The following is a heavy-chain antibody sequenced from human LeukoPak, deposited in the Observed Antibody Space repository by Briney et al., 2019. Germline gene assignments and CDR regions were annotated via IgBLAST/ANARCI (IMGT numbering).Heavy chain of an antibody. J-gene: IGHJ4*02. D-gene: IGHD1-26*01. Sequence: QPGGPLRLSCAASGFTFSDYWMRWVRQAPGKGPAWVSRINTDGTFIRHADSVQGRFTISRDAAKNTLFLQMNSLRAEDTAVYYCAREARVGGALQDWGQGVLVTVSA. CDR3: AREARVGGALQD. CDR1: GFTFSDYW. CDR2: INTDGTFI. V-gene: IGHV3-74*01.